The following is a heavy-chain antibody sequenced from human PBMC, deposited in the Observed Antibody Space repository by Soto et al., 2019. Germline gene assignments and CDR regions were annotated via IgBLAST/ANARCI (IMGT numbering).Heavy chain of an antibody. V-gene: IGHV3-7*04. J-gene: IGHJ6*02. CDR1: GFTFNTYW. Sequence: EVQLVESGGGLVQPGGSLRLSCAASGFTFNTYWMTWVRQVPGKGLEWVANIKQDGSETYYVDSVKGRFTISRDNAKNSLYLQMNSLRAEDTAVYYCARDPPYGSGTSQNYGMDVWGQGTTVTVSS. CDR2: IKQDGSET. D-gene: IGHD3-10*01. CDR3: ARDPPYGSGTSQNYGMDV.